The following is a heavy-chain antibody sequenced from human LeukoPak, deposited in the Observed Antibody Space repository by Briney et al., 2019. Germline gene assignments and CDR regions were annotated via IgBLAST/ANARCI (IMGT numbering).Heavy chain of an antibody. CDR3: AKGWGYFDSGGYG. V-gene: IGHV3-30*02. CDR1: GFTFSSYG. Sequence: GGSLRLSCAASGFTFSSYGMHWVRQAPGKGLEWVAFIRYDGSNKYYADSVKGRFTISRDNSKNTLYLQMNSLRAEDTAVYYCAKGWGYFDSGGYGWGQGTLVTVSS. D-gene: IGHD3-22*01. CDR2: IRYDGSNK. J-gene: IGHJ4*02.